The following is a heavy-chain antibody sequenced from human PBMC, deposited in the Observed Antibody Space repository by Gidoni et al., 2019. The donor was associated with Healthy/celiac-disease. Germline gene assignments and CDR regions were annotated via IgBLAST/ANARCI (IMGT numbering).Heavy chain of an antibody. CDR1: GGSISSYY. Sequence: QVQLQESGPGLVKPSETLSLTCTVSGGSISSYYWSWIRQPPGKGLEWIGYIYYSGSTNYNPSLKSRVTISVDTSKNQFSLKLSSVTAADTAVYYCARDICGGDCYSGYYYGMDVWGQGTTVTVSS. J-gene: IGHJ6*02. CDR2: IYYSGST. CDR3: ARDICGGDCYSGYYYGMDV. V-gene: IGHV4-59*01. D-gene: IGHD2-21*02.